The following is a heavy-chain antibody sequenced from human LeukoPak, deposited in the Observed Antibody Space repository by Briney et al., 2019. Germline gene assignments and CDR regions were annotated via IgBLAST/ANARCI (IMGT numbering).Heavy chain of an antibody. J-gene: IGHJ4*02. CDR1: GFTFRNYA. CDR2: ISYDGRNK. D-gene: IGHD1-26*01. V-gene: IGHV3-30*04. Sequence: GGSLRLSCAASGFTFRNYAMHWVRQAPGKGLEWVAVISYDGRNKYYADSVKGRFIISRDNPKNTLYLQMNSLRREDTAVYYCARDRPYSGSHGGDYWGQGTLVTVSS. CDR3: ARDRPYSGSHGGDY.